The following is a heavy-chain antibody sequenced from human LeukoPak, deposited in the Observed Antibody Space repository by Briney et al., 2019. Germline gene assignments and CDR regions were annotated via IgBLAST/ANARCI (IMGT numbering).Heavy chain of an antibody. V-gene: IGHV4-59*01. CDR1: GGAISSYY. CDR2: IYYSGST. CDR3: ARAFYDSSGYYLGDAFDI. J-gene: IGHJ3*02. Sequence: PSETLSLTCTVSGGAISSYYWSWIRQPPGKGLEWIGYIYYSGSTNYNPSLKSRVTISVDTSKNQFSLKLSSVTAADTAVYYCARAFYDSSGYYLGDAFDIWGQGTMVTVSS. D-gene: IGHD3-22*01.